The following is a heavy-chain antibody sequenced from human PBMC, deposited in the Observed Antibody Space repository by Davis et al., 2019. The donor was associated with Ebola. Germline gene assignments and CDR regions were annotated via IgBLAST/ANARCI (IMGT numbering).Heavy chain of an antibody. CDR1: GFTFDDYA. V-gene: IGHV3-9*01. J-gene: IGHJ3*02. Sequence: SLKISCAASGFTFDDYAMHWVRQAPGKGLEWVSGISWNSGSIGYADSVKGRFTISRDNAKNSLYLQMNSLRAEDTAVYYCARGGMITVDAFDIWGQGAMVTVSS. CDR2: ISWNSGSI. CDR3: ARGGMITVDAFDI. D-gene: IGHD3-16*01.